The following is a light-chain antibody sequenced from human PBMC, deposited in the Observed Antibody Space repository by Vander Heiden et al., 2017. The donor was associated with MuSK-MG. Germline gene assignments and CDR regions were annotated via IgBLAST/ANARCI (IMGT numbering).Light chain of an antibody. J-gene: IGKJ3*01. V-gene: IGKV3-20*01. CDR3: HQYDS. CDR2: GAS. CDR1: QSISSSF. Sequence: EIVLTQSPGTLSLSPGERATLSCRASQSISSSFLGWYQQKPGQAPRLLIYGASSRATEFTLTISRLEPEDSAGYYCHQYDSFGPGTKVDIK.